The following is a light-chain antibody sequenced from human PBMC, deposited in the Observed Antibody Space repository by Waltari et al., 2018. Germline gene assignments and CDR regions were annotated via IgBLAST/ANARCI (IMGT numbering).Light chain of an antibody. V-gene: IGKV3-20*01. CDR2: GAS. J-gene: IGKJ4*02. CDR1: QSVGRS. Sequence: SCRASQSVGRSLAWYQQKPGQAPRLVISGASSRATGSPDRFSGSGSGTDFSLTISRLEPEDFAVYYCQHYVRLPVTFGRGTKVEIK. CDR3: QHYVRLPVT.